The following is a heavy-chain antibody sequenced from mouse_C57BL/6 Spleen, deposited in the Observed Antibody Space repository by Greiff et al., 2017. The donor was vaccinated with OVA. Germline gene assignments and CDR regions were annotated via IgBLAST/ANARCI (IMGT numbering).Heavy chain of an antibody. V-gene: IGHV1-77*01. D-gene: IGHD1-1*01. CDR3: ARGYYYGSTRYFDV. Sequence: QVQLQQSGAELVKPGASVKISCKASGYTFTDYYINWVQQRPGQGLEWIGKIGPGSGSTYSNEKFKGKATLTADKSSSTAYRQLSSLTSEDSAVDFCARGYYYGSTRYFDVWGTGTTVTVSS. CDR1: GYTFTDYY. CDR2: IGPGSGST. J-gene: IGHJ1*03.